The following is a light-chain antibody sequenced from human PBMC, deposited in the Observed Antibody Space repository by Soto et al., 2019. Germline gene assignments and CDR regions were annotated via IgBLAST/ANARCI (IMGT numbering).Light chain of an antibody. CDR2: AAS. CDR1: QTIIGY. V-gene: IGKV1-39*01. CDR3: QQSYTTPRP. Sequence: IEVTQSPSSLSASIGDSVTITCLASQTIIGYLNWYQQKPGKAPRLLINAASNLQSGVTSRFRGSGSETDFTLTITSMQPEDFATYYCQQSYTTPRPFGQGSKV. J-gene: IGKJ1*01.